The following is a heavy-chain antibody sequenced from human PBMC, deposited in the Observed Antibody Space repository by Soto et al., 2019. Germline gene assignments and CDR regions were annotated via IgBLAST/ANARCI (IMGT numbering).Heavy chain of an antibody. CDR1: GYTFTSYG. V-gene: IGHV1-18*01. Sequence: QVQLVQSGAEVKKPGPSVKVSCKASGYTFTSYGISWVRQAPGQGLEWMGWISVYNGNTNYAQKLQGRVTMTTDTSTSTAYRELRGLRSDYTAMYYCARDLPLGYCTNGVCYTAWFDPWGQGTLVTVSS. J-gene: IGHJ5*02. CDR2: ISVYNGNT. CDR3: ARDLPLGYCTNGVCYTAWFDP. D-gene: IGHD2-8*01.